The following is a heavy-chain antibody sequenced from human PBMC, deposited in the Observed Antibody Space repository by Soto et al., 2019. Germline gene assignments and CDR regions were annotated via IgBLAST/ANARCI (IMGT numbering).Heavy chain of an antibody. J-gene: IGHJ5*02. V-gene: IGHV3-23*01. Sequence: GGSLRLSCAASGFTFSSYAMSWVRQAPGKGLEWVSAISGRGGNTYYADSVKGRFTISRDNSRNTLYLQMNSLRAEDTAVYFCAKEGSGWPQGNWFDPWGQGTLVTVSS. CDR3: AKEGSGWPQGNWFDP. CDR1: GFTFSSYA. D-gene: IGHD6-19*01. CDR2: ISGRGGNT.